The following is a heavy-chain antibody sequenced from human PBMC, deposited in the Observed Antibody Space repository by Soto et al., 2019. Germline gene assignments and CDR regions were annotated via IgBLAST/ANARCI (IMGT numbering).Heavy chain of an antibody. CDR1: GGSVSSGSYY. D-gene: IGHD3-3*01. J-gene: IGHJ4*02. V-gene: IGHV4-61*01. CDR2: IYYSGST. CDR3: ARSVFGVVIMAY. Sequence: PSETLSLTCTVSGGSVSSGSYYWSWIRQPPGKGLEWIGYIYYSGSTNYNPSLKSRVTISVDTSKNQFSLKLSSVTSADTAVYYCARSVFGVVIMAYWGQGTLVTVSS.